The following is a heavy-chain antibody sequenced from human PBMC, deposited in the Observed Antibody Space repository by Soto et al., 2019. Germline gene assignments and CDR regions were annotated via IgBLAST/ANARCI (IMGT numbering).Heavy chain of an antibody. CDR2: IAISGDT. J-gene: IGHJ2*01. CDR3: ARERGTTAIWYFDL. V-gene: IGHV3-13*01. CDR1: GFTFSDYD. D-gene: IGHD1-7*01. Sequence: EVQLVESGGGLVQPGGSLRLSCAASGFTFSDYDIHWVRQAAGKGLEWVSGIAISGDTNYAGSVTGRFTISRENARNSVYLQMNSLRAGDTAVYYCARERGTTAIWYFDLWGRGTLVTVSS.